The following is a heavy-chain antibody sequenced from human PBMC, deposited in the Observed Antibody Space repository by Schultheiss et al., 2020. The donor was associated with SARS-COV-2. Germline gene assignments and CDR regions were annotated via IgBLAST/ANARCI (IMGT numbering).Heavy chain of an antibody. V-gene: IGHV4-31*03. CDR3: ASSNYGSGSYSFYFDY. Sequence: SQTLSLTCTVSGGSIRSGGYYWSWIRQHPGKGLEWIGYICYSGSTYYNPSLKSRVTISVDTSKNQFSLKLSSVTAADTAVYYCASSNYGSGSYSFYFDYWGQGTLVTVSS. D-gene: IGHD3-10*01. CDR2: ICYSGST. J-gene: IGHJ4*02. CDR1: GGSIRSGGYY.